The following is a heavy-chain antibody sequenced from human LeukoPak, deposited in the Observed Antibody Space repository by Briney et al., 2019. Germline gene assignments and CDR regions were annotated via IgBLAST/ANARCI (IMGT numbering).Heavy chain of an antibody. CDR1: GFTFSSSA. Sequence: PGGSLRLSCAASGFTFSSSAMSWVRQAPGKGLEWVSAISGSGGGTDHADSVKGRFTISRDKSKNTLFLQMNSLRAEDTAIYYCARASGWPYYFDYWGQGTLVTVSS. CDR2: ISGSGGGT. D-gene: IGHD6-19*01. V-gene: IGHV3-23*01. CDR3: ARASGWPYYFDY. J-gene: IGHJ4*02.